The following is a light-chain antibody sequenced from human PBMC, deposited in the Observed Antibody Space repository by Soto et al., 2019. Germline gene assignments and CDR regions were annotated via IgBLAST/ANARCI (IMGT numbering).Light chain of an antibody. CDR1: SNDVGAYKY. Sequence: QSALTQPASVSGSPGQSITISCTGTSNDVGAYKYVSWYQQHPGKAPKLVIYDVTYRPSGVSNRFSGSKSGNTASLTISGLQAEDEADYYCSSFTTSSLVVFGGGTKVTVL. J-gene: IGLJ2*01. V-gene: IGLV2-14*01. CDR2: DVT. CDR3: SSFTTSSLVV.